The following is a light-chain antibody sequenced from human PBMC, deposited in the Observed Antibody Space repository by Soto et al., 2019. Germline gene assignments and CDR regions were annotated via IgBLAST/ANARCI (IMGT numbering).Light chain of an antibody. CDR3: QQRRSCPRP. CDR1: QSVSSY. J-gene: IGKJ1*01. Sequence: EFGVRQSPATLSLCPGERATLSCRASQSVSSYVAWYQQKPGQAPRLLINDASKRATGIPARFSGSGSGTDFTLTISSLESEDLADYYCQQRRSCPRPFAPGPKV. CDR2: DAS. V-gene: IGKV3-11*01.